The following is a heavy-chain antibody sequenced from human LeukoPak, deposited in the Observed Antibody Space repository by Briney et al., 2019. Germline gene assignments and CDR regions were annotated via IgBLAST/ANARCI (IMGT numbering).Heavy chain of an antibody. V-gene: IGHV4-39*07. CDR1: GGPINSNIYY. Sequence: PSETLSLTCNVSGGPINSNIYYWAWVRQPPGKGLEWIGSIYHNGNTFYNPSLKSRITISVDTSKNQFSLKLSSVTAADTAVYYCARTTEGGYTYDYFYYYYMDVWGKGTTVTISS. J-gene: IGHJ6*03. CDR2: IYHNGNT. CDR3: ARTTEGGYTYDYFYYYYMDV. D-gene: IGHD5-18*01.